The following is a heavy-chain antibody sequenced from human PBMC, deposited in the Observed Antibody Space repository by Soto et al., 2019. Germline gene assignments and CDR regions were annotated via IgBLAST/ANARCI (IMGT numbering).Heavy chain of an antibody. CDR1: GYTFTGYY. CDR2: INPNSGGT. Sequence: GASVKVSCKASGYTFTGYYMHWVRQAPGQGLEWMGWINPNSGGTNYAQKFQGWVTMTRDTSISTAYMELSRLRSDDTAVYYCARPSSSSRTRAGLNYWGQGTLVTVSS. V-gene: IGHV1-2*04. D-gene: IGHD6-6*01. J-gene: IGHJ4*02. CDR3: ARPSSSSRTRAGLNY.